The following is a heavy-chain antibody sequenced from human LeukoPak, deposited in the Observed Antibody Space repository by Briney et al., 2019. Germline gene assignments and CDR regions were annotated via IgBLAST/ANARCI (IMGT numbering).Heavy chain of an antibody. CDR2: INPSGGST. D-gene: IGHD2-2*01. CDR1: GYTFTSYY. Sequence: ASVKVSCKSSGYTFTSYYMHWVRQAPGQGLEWMGIINPSGGSTSYAQKFQGRVTMTRDTSTSTVYMELSSLRSEDTAVYYCARARQYQLLSPQQHHGMDVWGQGTTVTVSS. J-gene: IGHJ6*02. CDR3: ARARQYQLLSPQQHHGMDV. V-gene: IGHV1-46*01.